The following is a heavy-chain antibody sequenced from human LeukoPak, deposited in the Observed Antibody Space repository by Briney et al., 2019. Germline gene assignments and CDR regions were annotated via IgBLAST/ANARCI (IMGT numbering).Heavy chain of an antibody. D-gene: IGHD4-17*01. Sequence: GGSLRLSCEASGFTFSKYSMNWVRQAPGKGPEWVSYISSSSGAIYYADSVRGRFTISRDNAKSSLYLQMNNLRPDDTAVYYCARDIYYGGNYDYWGQGTLVTVSS. V-gene: IGHV3-48*01. CDR3: ARDIYYGGNYDY. J-gene: IGHJ4*02. CDR1: GFTFSKYS. CDR2: ISSSSGAI.